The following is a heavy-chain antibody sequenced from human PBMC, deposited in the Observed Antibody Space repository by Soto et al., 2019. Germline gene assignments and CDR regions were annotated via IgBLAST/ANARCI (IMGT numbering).Heavy chain of an antibody. V-gene: IGHV3-23*01. CDR1: GFTFSSYA. D-gene: IGHD6-19*01. CDR3: AKSPGIAVADWFDP. Sequence: GGCLRLSCAASGFTFSSYAMSWVRQALGKGLEWVSASSGSGGSTYYADSVKGRFTISRDNSKNTLYLQMNSLRAEDTAVYYCAKSPGIAVADWFDPWGQGTLVTVSS. J-gene: IGHJ5*02. CDR2: SSGSGGST.